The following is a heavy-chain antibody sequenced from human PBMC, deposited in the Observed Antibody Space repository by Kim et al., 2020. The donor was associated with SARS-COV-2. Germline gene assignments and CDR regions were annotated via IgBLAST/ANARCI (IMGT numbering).Heavy chain of an antibody. D-gene: IGHD1-1*01. Sequence: IHYADSVQGRFTISRDNAKNSLYLQMNSLRAEDTAVYYCARAWKFNAFDIWGQGTMVTVSS. CDR3: ARAWKFNAFDI. CDR2: I. V-gene: IGHV3-21*01. J-gene: IGHJ3*02.